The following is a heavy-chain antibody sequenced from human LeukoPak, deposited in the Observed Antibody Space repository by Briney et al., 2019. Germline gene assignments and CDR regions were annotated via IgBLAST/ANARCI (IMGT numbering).Heavy chain of an antibody. CDR3: ARRFNDYWGFDY. D-gene: IGHD4-11*01. V-gene: IGHV3-30-3*01. CDR2: ISYDGSNK. J-gene: IGHJ4*02. CDR1: GFTFSSYA. Sequence: GGSLRLSCAASGFTFSSYAMHWVRQAPGKGLEWVAVISYDGSNKYYADSVKGRFTISRDNSKNTLYLQMNSLRAEDTAVYYCARRFNDYWGFDYWGQGTLVSVSS.